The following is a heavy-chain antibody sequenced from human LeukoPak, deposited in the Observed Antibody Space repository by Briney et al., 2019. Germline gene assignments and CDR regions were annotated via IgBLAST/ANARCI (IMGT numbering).Heavy chain of an antibody. CDR1: GGSISSYY. CDR3: ARDFKVHKGWYPYWYFDL. CDR2: IYYSGST. V-gene: IGHV4-59*01. Sequence: SSETLSLTCTVSGGSISSYYWSWIRQPPGRGLEWIGYIYYSGSTNYNPSLKSRVTISVDTSKNQFSLKLSSVTAADTAVYYCARDFKVHKGWYPYWYFDLWGRGTLVTVSS. D-gene: IGHD2-15*01. J-gene: IGHJ2*01.